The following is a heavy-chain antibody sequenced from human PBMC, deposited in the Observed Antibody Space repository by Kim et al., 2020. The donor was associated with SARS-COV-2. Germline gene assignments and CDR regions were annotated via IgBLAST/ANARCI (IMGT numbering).Heavy chain of an antibody. Sequence: SVKVSCKASGGTFSSYAISWVRQAPGQGLEWMGGIIPIFGTANYAQKFQGRVTITADESTSTAYMELSSLRSEDTAVYYCARVAYYYDSSGNSYYYGMDVWGQGTTVTVSS. CDR2: IIPIFGTA. CDR3: ARVAYYYDSSGNSYYYGMDV. D-gene: IGHD3-22*01. CDR1: GGTFSSYA. J-gene: IGHJ6*02. V-gene: IGHV1-69*13.